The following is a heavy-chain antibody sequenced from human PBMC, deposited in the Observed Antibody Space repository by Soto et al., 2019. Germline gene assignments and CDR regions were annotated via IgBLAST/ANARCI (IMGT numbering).Heavy chain of an antibody. Sequence: GASVQVSCQASRYIFTGYHIHRVRQAPGRGLEWMGWINPNSGDTEYAQNFQGRVTMTRDTSFNLVYMEMSGLMSDDTAVYYCARDARGTRGFDEMDIWGQGTTVTVSS. J-gene: IGHJ6*02. D-gene: IGHD3-9*01. CDR1: RYIFTGYH. CDR3: ARDARGTRGFDEMDI. CDR2: INPNSGDT. V-gene: IGHV1-2*02.